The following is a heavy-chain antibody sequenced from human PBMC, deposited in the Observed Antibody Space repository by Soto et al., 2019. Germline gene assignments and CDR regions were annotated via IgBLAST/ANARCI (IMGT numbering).Heavy chain of an antibody. J-gene: IGHJ4*02. Sequence: EVQLLESGGGLVHPGGSLRLSCVASGFRFSSYAMSWVRQAPGEGLEWVSVISGRDGSTYYADFVKGRFIISRDDSRNTLYLQMHSLRAEDTAVYYCARDRERDAWYEDYWGQGTLVTVSS. D-gene: IGHD6-13*01. CDR2: ISGRDGST. CDR1: GFRFSSYA. V-gene: IGHV3-23*01. CDR3: ARDRERDAWYEDY.